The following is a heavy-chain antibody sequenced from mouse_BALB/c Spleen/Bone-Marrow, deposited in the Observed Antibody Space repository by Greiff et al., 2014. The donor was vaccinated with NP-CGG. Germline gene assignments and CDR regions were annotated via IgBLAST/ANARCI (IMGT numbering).Heavy chain of an antibody. CDR2: IDPANGNT. V-gene: IGHV14-3*02. CDR1: GFNIKDTY. CDR3: ARLITTDY. Sequence: EVQLQQSGAELVKPGASVKLSCTASGFNIKDTYMHWVKQRPEQGLEWIGRIDPANGNTKYDPKFQGKATITADTSSNTAYLQLSSLTSEDTGVYYGARLITTDYWGQGTTLTVSS. D-gene: IGHD2-4*01. J-gene: IGHJ2*01.